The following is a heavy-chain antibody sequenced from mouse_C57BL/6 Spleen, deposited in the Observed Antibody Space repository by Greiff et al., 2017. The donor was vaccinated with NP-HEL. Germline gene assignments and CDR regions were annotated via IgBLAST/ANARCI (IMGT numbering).Heavy chain of an antibody. CDR2: IHPNSGST. Sequence: QVQLKQPGAELVKPGASVKLSCKASGYTFTSYWMHWVKQRPGQGLEWIGMIHPNSGSTNYNEKFKSKATLTVDKSSSTAYMQLSSLTSEDSAVYYCALIRSWYFDVWGTGTTVTVSS. CDR1: GYTFTSYW. V-gene: IGHV1-64*01. CDR3: ALIRSWYFDV. J-gene: IGHJ1*03. D-gene: IGHD1-1*01.